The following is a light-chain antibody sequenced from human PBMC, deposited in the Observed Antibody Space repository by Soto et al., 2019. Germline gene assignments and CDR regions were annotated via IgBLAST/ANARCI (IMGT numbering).Light chain of an antibody. J-gene: IGKJ1*01. V-gene: IGKV1-5*03. CDR3: QQYNSYWT. CDR1: QSISSW. CDR2: KAS. Sequence: DIQMTQYPSTLSASVGDRVTITCRASQSISSWLAWYQQKPGKAPKLLIYKASSLESGVPSRFSGSGSGTEFTLTISSLQPDDFATYYCQQYNSYWTFGQGTKVHI.